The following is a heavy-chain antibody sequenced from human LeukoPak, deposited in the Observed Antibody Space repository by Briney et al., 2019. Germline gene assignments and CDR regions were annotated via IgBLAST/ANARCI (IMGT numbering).Heavy chain of an antibody. CDR3: ARDRTPYYYGMDV. Sequence: QPGGSLRLSCAASGFTVSSNYMSWVGQAPGKGLEWVSVIYSGGSTYYADSVKGRFTISRDNSKNTLYLQMNSLRAEDTAVYYCARDRTPYYYGMDVWGQGTTVTVSS. J-gene: IGHJ6*02. CDR1: GFTVSSNY. CDR2: IYSGGST. V-gene: IGHV3-53*01.